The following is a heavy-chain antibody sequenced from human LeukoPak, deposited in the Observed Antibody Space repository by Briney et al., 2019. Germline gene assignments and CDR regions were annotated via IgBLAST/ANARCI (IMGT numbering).Heavy chain of an antibody. CDR2: ISSSSRTI. Sequence: GGSLRLSCAASGFTFSSYAMSWVRQAPGKGLEWISYISSSSRTINYAASVKGRFTVSRGNAKNSLFLQMNSLRVEDTAVYFCARDLSEPSSGEDFWGQGTLVTVSS. D-gene: IGHD1-14*01. CDR1: GFTFSSYA. CDR3: ARDLSEPSSGEDF. V-gene: IGHV3-48*04. J-gene: IGHJ4*02.